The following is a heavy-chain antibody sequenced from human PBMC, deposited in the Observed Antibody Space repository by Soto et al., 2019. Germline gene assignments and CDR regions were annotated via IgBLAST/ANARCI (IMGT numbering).Heavy chain of an antibody. Sequence: GGSLRLSCAASQFSFSSYWMHWVRQVPGKGPAWVSRINHDGSKTEYADSVKGRFAISRDNTNNTLYLQMNSLRVEDTAMYYCVREPWGFSGTWYDYWGQGTLVTVSS. J-gene: IGHJ4*02. D-gene: IGHD6-13*01. V-gene: IGHV3-74*01. CDR2: INHDGSKT. CDR3: VREPWGFSGTWYDY. CDR1: QFSFSSYW.